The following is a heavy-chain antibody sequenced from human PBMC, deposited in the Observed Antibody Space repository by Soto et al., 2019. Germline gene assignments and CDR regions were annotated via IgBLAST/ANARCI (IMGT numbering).Heavy chain of an antibody. Sequence: SETLSLTCSVSGDSISNLDYFWAWIRQPPGQAMEYIGYIYKSATTYYNPSFESRVAISVDTSKSQFSLNVTSVTAADTAVYFCARGRYCLTGRCFPNWFDSWGQGALVTVSS. CDR2: IYKSATT. V-gene: IGHV4-30-4*01. D-gene: IGHD7-27*01. CDR3: ARGRYCLTGRCFPNWFDS. CDR1: GDSISNLDYF. J-gene: IGHJ5*01.